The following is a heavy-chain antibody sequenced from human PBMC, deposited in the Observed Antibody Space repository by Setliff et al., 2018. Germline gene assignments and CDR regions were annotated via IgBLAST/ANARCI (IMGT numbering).Heavy chain of an antibody. Sequence: GGSLRLSCAASGFIFSEYWMHWVRQVPGKGLVWVARVNSVGTIATYADSVKDRFTISRDNAKNSLYLQMNSLRAEDTAVYYCARSESCGATNCSPFDYWGQGTLVTVSS. CDR2: VNSVGTIA. D-gene: IGHD2-2*01. CDR1: GFIFSEYW. CDR3: ARSESCGATNCSPFDY. J-gene: IGHJ4*02. V-gene: IGHV3-74*01.